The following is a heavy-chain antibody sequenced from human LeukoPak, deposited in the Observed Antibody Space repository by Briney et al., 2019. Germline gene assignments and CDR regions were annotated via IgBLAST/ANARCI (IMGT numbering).Heavy chain of an antibody. CDR2: INPNSGGT. Sequence: GASVKVSCKASGYTFTGYYIHWVRQAPGQGLEWMGWINPNSGGTNYAQKFQGRVTMTRDTSISTAYMELSRLRSDDTAVYYCARIGSTSGGWFDPWGQGTLVTVSS. V-gene: IGHV1-2*02. CDR1: GYTFTGYY. D-gene: IGHD2-2*01. J-gene: IGHJ5*02. CDR3: ARIGSTSGGWFDP.